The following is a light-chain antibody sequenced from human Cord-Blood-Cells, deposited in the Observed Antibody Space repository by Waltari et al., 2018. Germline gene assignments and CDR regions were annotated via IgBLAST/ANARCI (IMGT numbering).Light chain of an antibody. CDR1: QSVLYSSNNKNY. J-gene: IGKJ2*01. Sequence: DIVMTQSPDSLAVSLGERATIHCKSSQSVLYSSNNKNYLAWYQQKPGQPPKLLIYWASTRESGGPDRFSGSGSGTDFTLTISSLQAEDVAVYYCQQYYSTPYTFGQGTKLEIK. V-gene: IGKV4-1*01. CDR2: WAS. CDR3: QQYYSTPYT.